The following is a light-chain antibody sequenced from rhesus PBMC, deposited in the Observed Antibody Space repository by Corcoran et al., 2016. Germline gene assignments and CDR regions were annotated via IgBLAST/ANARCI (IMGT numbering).Light chain of an antibody. J-gene: IGKJ2*01. CDR2: AAS. V-gene: IGKV1-19*01. CDR1: QDISSW. CDR3: QQYDDLPPS. Sequence: DIQMTQSPSSLSASVGDTVTIACHASQDISSWLAWYQQKTGKAPKPLNNAASGLQSGVPSRLRGCGSGTDYTLTISSLQPEDFATYYCQQYDDLPPSFGQGTKLEIK.